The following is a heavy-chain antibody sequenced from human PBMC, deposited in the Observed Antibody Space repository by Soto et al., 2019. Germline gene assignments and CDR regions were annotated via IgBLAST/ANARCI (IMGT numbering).Heavy chain of an antibody. J-gene: IGHJ4*02. CDR2: IYSGDGT. CDR1: GFTVSNNY. Sequence: VQLVESGGGLVQPGGSLRLSCAASGFTVSNNYMSGVRQAPGKGLEWVSVIYSGDGTHYADSVKGRFTISRDNSKNTLYLQMNSLRAEDTAVYYCARVLGYYESSGYSYYFDYWGQGTLVTVSS. V-gene: IGHV3-66*01. D-gene: IGHD3-22*01. CDR3: ARVLGYYESSGYSYYFDY.